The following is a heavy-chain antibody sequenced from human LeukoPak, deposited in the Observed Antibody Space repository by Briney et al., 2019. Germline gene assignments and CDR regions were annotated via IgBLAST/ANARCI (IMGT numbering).Heavy chain of an antibody. CDR3: AKDREQQLVNYFDY. CDR1: GFTFSSYA. CDR2: ISGSGGST. D-gene: IGHD6-13*01. J-gene: IGHJ4*02. V-gene: IGHV3-23*01. Sequence: PGGSLRLSCAASGFTFSSYAMSWVRQAPGKGLEGVSAISGSGGSTYYADSVKCRFTIPRDNSKNTLYLQMNSLRAEDTAVYYCAKDREQQLVNYFDYWGQGTLVTVSS.